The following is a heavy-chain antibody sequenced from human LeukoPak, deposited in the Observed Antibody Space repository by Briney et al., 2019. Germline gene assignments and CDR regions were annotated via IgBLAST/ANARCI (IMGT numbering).Heavy chain of an antibody. CDR1: GFPFTTYG. CDR3: AREPPGGGFDY. J-gene: IGHJ4*02. D-gene: IGHD3-16*01. V-gene: IGHV3-33*01. Sequence: GGSLRLSCAASGFPFTTYGMHWVRQAPGKGLEWVAVTWYDGSKKFYVDSVKGRFTISRDISKNTLYLQTNGLRAEDTAVYYCAREPPGGGFDYWGQGTLVTVSS. CDR2: TWYDGSKK.